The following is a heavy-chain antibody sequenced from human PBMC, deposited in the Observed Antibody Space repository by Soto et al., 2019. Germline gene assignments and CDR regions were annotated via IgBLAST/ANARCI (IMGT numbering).Heavy chain of an antibody. J-gene: IGHJ6*01. CDR3: ARAPPDFWSGYPNYYYYGMDV. Sequence: EVQLVETGGGLIQPGGSLRLSCAASGFTVSSNYVSWVRQAPGKGLEWVSVIYSGGSTYYADSVKGRFTISRDNSKNTLYLQMNSLRAEDTAVYYCARAPPDFWSGYPNYYYYGMDVW. D-gene: IGHD3-3*01. CDR1: GFTVSSNY. V-gene: IGHV3-53*02. CDR2: IYSGGST.